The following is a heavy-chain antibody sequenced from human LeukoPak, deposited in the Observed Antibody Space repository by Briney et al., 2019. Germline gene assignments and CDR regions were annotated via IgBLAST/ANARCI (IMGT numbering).Heavy chain of an antibody. Sequence: PSETLALTCSVSGGSISSSSYYWGWIRQSPGKGLEWIGSMYYRGTTYENSSFKSRLTLSIDTSNNQFSLKLTSVTAADTAVYFCAREYSRSVVAGSRPDLWGQGLLVTVPS. V-gene: IGHV4-39*02. CDR3: AREYSRSVVAGSRPDL. CDR1: GGSISSSSYY. D-gene: IGHD2-21*01. J-gene: IGHJ4*02. CDR2: MYYRGTT.